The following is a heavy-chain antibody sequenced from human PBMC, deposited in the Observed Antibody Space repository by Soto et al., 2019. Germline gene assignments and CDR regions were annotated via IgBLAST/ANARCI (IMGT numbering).Heavy chain of an antibody. J-gene: IGHJ4*02. CDR2: ISSSSSTI. CDR3: ARVGQLLRGGFDY. V-gene: IGHV3-48*01. D-gene: IGHD2-2*01. CDR1: GFTFSSYS. Sequence: EVQLVESGGGLVQPGGSLRLSCAASGFTFSSYSMNWVRQAPGKGLEWVSYISSSSSTIYYADSVKGRFTISRDNAKNSLYLQMNSLRAEDTAVYYCARVGQLLRGGFDYWGQGNLVTVSS.